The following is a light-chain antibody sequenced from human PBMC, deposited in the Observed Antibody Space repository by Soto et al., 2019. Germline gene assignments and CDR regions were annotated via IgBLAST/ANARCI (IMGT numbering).Light chain of an antibody. Sequence: IHMTRSPSSLPASLEGRVIITFRASQSISNHLNWYQQKPGKAPKLLIYAASSLQRGVPSRFSGGGSGTDFTLTISSLQPEDFATYYCLQDYNYPWTFGQGTKVDI. V-gene: IGKV1-6*01. J-gene: IGKJ1*01. CDR1: QSISNH. CDR2: AAS. CDR3: LQDYNYPWT.